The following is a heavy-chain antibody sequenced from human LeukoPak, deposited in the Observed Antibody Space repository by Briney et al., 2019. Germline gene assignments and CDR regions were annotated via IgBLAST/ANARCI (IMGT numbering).Heavy chain of an antibody. CDR2: ISDSGGST. J-gene: IGHJ1*01. CDR3: ANGRPRSGGSCYKYFQH. D-gene: IGHD2-15*01. V-gene: IGHV3-23*01. Sequence: PGGSLRLSCAASGFTFTNYAMSWVRQAPGKGLEWVSAISDSGGSTYYADSVKGRFTISRDNSKNTLYLQMNSLRAEDTAVYYCANGRPRSGGSCYKYFQHWGQGTLVTVSS. CDR1: GFTFTNYA.